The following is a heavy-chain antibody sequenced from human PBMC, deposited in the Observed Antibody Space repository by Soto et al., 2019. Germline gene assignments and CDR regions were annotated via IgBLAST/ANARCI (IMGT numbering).Heavy chain of an antibody. CDR2: ISAHNGNT. V-gene: IGHV1-18*01. D-gene: IGHD1-1*01. CDR1: GYAFTTYG. Sequence: QGHLVQSGAEVKKPGASVKVSCQGSGYAFTTYGITWVRQAPGQGLEGMGWISAHNGNTNYAQKLQGRVTVTRDTSTSTAYMELRSLRYDDTAVYYCARGRYGDYWGQGALVTVSS. J-gene: IGHJ4*02. CDR3: ARGRYGDY.